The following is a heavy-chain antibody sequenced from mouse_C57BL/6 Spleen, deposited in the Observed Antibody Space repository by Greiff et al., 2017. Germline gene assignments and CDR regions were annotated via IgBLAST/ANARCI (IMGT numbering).Heavy chain of an antibody. V-gene: IGHV5-12*01. D-gene: IGHD2-4*01. CDR1: GFTFSDYY. Sequence: EVQVVESGGGLVQPGGSLKLSCAASGFTFSDYYMYWVRQTPEKRLEWVAYISNGGGSTYYPDTVKGRFTISRDNAKNTLYLQMSRLKSEDTAMYYCARHRIYYDYPYYYAMDYWGQGTSVTVSS. CDR2: ISNGGGST. CDR3: ARHRIYYDYPYYYAMDY. J-gene: IGHJ4*01.